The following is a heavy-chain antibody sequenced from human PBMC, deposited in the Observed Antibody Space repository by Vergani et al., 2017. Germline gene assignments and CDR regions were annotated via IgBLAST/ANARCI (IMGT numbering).Heavy chain of an antibody. CDR1: GFTLNTYG. Sequence: QVQILQSGGGVVQPGGSLRLSCTLSGFTLNTYGIHWVRQAPGKGLEWVSFIRYDGSSEYYGDSVKGRFTISRDKSQNTVNLQMNSLRTEDTAVYFCANSVIAGNVGVAYCGMDVWGRGTTVTVSS. V-gene: IGHV3-30*02. D-gene: IGHD2/OR15-2a*01. J-gene: IGHJ6*02. CDR2: IRYDGSSE. CDR3: ANSVIAGNVGVAYCGMDV.